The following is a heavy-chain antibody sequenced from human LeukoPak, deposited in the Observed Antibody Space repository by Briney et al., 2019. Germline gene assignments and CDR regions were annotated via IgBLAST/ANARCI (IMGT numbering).Heavy chain of an antibody. V-gene: IGHV4-39*07. J-gene: IGHJ4*02. CDR2: LDYSGTA. D-gene: IGHD6-13*01. CDR1: GGSISSSSYY. Sequence: SETLSLTCTVSGGSISSSSYYWGWIRQPPGKGLEWIGSLDYSGTAYYNPSLKSRVTISVDTSKNQFSLKLSSVTAADTAVYYCASIPIAAAGTTFDYWGQGTLVTVSS. CDR3: ASIPIAAAGTTFDY.